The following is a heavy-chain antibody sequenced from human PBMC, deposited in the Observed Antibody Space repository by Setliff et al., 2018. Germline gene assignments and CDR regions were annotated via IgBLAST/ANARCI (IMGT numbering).Heavy chain of an antibody. CDR2: INAGNGNI. D-gene: IGHD1-26*01. CDR1: GDTSTTYA. V-gene: IGHV1-3*01. Sequence: ASVKVSCKASGDTSTTYAIHWVRQAPGQGLEWMGWINAGNGNIRYSQNFQGRVTITRDTSASTAYMELSSLTSEDTAIYYCARGDVYSGSYYHFDYWARERWSPSPQ. J-gene: IGHJ4*02. CDR3: ARGDVYSGSYYHFDY.